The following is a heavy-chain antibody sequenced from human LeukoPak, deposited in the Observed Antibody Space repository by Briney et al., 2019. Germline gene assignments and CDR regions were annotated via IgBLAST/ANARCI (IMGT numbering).Heavy chain of an antibody. CDR3: AKSPVRGYYYYGMDV. J-gene: IGHJ6*02. V-gene: IGHV3-30*02. CDR1: GFTFSSYG. CDR2: IQYEGTNK. Sequence: GGSLRLSCAASGFTFSSYGMHWVRQAPGKGLEWVAFIQYEGTNKYYADSVKGRFTISRDNSKKTLYLQMYSLRAEDTAVYYCAKSPVRGYYYYGMDVWGQGTTVTVSS. D-gene: IGHD3-10*01.